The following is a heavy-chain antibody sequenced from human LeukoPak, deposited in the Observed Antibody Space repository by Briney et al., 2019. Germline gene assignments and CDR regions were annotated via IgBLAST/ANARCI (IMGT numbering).Heavy chain of an antibody. D-gene: IGHD2/OR15-2a*01. CDR3: ARKISQGIGIVIEAFDV. J-gene: IGHJ3*01. Sequence: GESLKISCKGSGCTFNSYYIGWVRQMSGKGLEWMGIIYPSDSDTRYSPSFKGQVTISVDKSITTAHLQWSSLKASDTAMYYCARKISQGIGIVIEAFDVWGQGTMVTVSS. CDR2: IYPSDSDT. CDR1: GCTFNSYY. V-gene: IGHV5-51*01.